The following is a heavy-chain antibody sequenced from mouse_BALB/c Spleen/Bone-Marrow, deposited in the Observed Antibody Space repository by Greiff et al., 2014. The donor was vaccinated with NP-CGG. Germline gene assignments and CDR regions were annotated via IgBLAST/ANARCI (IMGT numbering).Heavy chain of an antibody. J-gene: IGHJ3*01. CDR3: ARGYDGYYGFAY. CDR1: GFTFSSYA. D-gene: IGHD2-3*01. Sequence: EVQLVESGGGLVKPGGSLELSCAASGFTFSSYAMSWVRQTPEKRLEWVASISSGGSTYYPDSVKGRFTISRDNARNILYLQMSSLRSEDTAMYYCARGYDGYYGFAYWGQGTLVTVSA. V-gene: IGHV5-6-5*01. CDR2: ISSGGST.